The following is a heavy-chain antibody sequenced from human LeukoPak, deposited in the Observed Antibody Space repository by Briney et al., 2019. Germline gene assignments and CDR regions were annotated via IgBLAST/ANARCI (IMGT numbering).Heavy chain of an antibody. CDR2: INPSGGST. CDR3: ARETGIRTRFDY. CDR1: RYTFSSYY. V-gene: IGHV1-46*01. J-gene: IGHJ4*02. D-gene: IGHD1-1*01. Sequence: ASVKVSCKASRYTFSSYYMHWVRQAPGQGLEWMGIINPSGGSTSYGQKIQGRVNMTRDTSTSTVYMELSSLRSEDTAVYYCARETGIRTRFDYWSQGTLVTVSS.